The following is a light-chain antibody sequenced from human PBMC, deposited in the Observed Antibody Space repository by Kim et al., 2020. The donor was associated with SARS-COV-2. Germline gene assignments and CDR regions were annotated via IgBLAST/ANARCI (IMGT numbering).Light chain of an antibody. CDR3: LLNSGGAWV. CDR2: NTN. V-gene: IGLV7-43*01. CDR1: TGAVTSGYL. J-gene: IGLJ3*02. Sequence: QAVVTQEPSLTVSLGGSVTLTCASSTGAVTSGYLPNWFQQKPGQAPKTLISNTNNEHSWTPARFSGSLLGGKAALTLSGVQPEDEAEYYCLLNSGGAWVFGGGTQLTVL.